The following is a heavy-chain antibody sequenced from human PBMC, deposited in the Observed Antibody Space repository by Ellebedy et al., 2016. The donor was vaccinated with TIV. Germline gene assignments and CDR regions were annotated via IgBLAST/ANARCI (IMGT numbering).Heavy chain of an antibody. CDR3: VRYGSAKDYGGGR. CDR2: NRGKSNGYAT. Sequence: GESLKISCTASGCRFSGSAMHWDRQASGKGLEGGGRNRGKSNGYATTYAASVKGRFSISRDDAKNKTYLQMDSLKTEDTALYYCVRYGSAKDYGGGRWGQGTLVTVSS. CDR1: GCRFSGSA. J-gene: IGHJ4*02. D-gene: IGHD4-23*01. V-gene: IGHV3-73*01.